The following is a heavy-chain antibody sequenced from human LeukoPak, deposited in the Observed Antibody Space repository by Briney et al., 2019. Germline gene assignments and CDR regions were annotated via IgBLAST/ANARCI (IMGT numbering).Heavy chain of an antibody. CDR2: IYTSGST. CDR1: GGSISSYY. V-gene: IGHV4-4*07. D-gene: IGHD3-22*01. Sequence: SETLSLTCTVSGGSISSYYWSWIRQPAGKGLEWIGRIYTSGSTNYNPSLKSRVTISVDTSKNQFSLKLSSVTAADTAVYYCARGPRYYYDSSGYYYGIDYWGQGTLVTVSS. J-gene: IGHJ4*02. CDR3: ARGPRYYYDSSGYYYGIDY.